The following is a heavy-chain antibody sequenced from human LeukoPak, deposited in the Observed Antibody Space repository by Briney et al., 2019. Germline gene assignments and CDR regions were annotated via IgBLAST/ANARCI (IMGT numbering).Heavy chain of an antibody. J-gene: IGHJ4*02. D-gene: IGHD3-9*01. Sequence: SLRLSCAASGVTFSSDSTNSGRQTPGKGVEWVSSISSSSSYIYYAHSVKGRFTISRDNAKNSLYLQMLSLSEEDTAVYYCARYLRYDILTGPEGDYWGQGTLVTVSS. CDR3: ARYLRYDILTGPEGDY. CDR2: ISSSSSYI. CDR1: GVTFSSDS. V-gene: IGHV3-21*01.